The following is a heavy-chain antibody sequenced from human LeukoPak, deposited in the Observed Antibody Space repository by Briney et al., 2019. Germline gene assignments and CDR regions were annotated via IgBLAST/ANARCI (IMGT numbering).Heavy chain of an antibody. CDR3: AKRRTTVTTMDCFDY. CDR1: GFIFSNYA. D-gene: IGHD4-17*01. Sequence: GGSLRLSCAASGFIFSNYAMSWVRQAPGKGLEWVSGISGGAGTPYYADSVKGRFTISRDNSKNTLYLQMSSLRAEDTAVYYCAKRRTTVTTMDCFDYWGQGTLVTVSS. V-gene: IGHV3-23*01. CDR2: ISGGAGTP. J-gene: IGHJ4*02.